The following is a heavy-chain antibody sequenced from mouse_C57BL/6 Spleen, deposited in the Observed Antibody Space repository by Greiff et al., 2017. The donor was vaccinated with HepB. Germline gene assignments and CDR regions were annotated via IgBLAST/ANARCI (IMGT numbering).Heavy chain of an antibody. V-gene: IGHV2-9-1*01. CDR2: IWTGGGT. J-gene: IGHJ1*03. Sequence: QVQLKESGPGLVAPSQCLSITCTVSGFSFTSYAISWVRQPPGKGLEWLGVIWTGGGTNYNSALNSRLSISKDNSTSQVFLKLNSLQTDDTARYYCARVTTVVPGYFDVWGTGTTVTVSS. D-gene: IGHD1-1*01. CDR3: ARVTTVVPGYFDV. CDR1: GFSFTSYA.